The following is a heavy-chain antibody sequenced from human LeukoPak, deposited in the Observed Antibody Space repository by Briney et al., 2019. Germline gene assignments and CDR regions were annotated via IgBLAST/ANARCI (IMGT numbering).Heavy chain of an antibody. CDR1: GFTFSTYW. CDR2: IYSGGNT. V-gene: IGHV3-53*01. Sequence: GGSLRLSCVGSGFTFSTYWMHWVRQAPGKGLEWVSLIYSGGNTYYADSVKGRFTISRDNSKNTLYLQMNSLRAEDTAVYYCARVWSRIVGATTSSHYWGQGTLVTVSS. J-gene: IGHJ4*02. D-gene: IGHD1-26*01. CDR3: ARVWSRIVGATTSSHY.